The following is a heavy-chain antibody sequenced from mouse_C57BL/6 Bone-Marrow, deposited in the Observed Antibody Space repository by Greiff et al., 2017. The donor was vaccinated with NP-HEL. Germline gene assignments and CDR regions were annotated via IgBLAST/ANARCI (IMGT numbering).Heavy chain of an antibody. V-gene: IGHV1-66*01. CDR1: GYSFTSYY. CDR2: IYPGSGNT. CDR3: ARSWYGSPFYYAMDY. Sequence: QVQLQQSGPELVKPGASVKISCKASGYSFTSYYIHWVKQRPGQGLEWIGWIYPGSGNTKYNEKFKGKATLTADTSSSTAYMQLSSLTSEDSAVYYCARSWYGSPFYYAMDYWGQGTSVTVSS. J-gene: IGHJ4*01. D-gene: IGHD1-1*01.